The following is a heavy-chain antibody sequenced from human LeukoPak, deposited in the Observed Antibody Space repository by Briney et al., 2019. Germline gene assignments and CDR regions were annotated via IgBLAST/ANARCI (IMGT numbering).Heavy chain of an antibody. J-gene: IGHJ5*02. D-gene: IGHD4-23*01. CDR3: ARVRAVVRWFDP. CDR2: IYYSGST. V-gene: IGHV4-30-4*08. CDR1: GGSISSGDYY. Sequence: SETLSLTCTVSGGSISSGDYYWSWIRQPPGKGLEWVGYIYYSGSTYYNPSLKSRVTISADTSKNQFSLKLSSVTAADTAVYYCARVRAVVRWFDPWGQGTLVTVSS.